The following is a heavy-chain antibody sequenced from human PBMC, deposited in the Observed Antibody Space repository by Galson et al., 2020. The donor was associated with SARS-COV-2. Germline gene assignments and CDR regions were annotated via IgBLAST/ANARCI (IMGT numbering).Heavy chain of an antibody. Sequence: SETLSLTCTVSGGSVSSGSYYWSWIRQPPGKGLEWIGYIYYSGSTNYNPSLKSRVTISVDTSKNQFSLKLSSVTAADTAVYYCARSSSSWYGHFDYWGQGTLVTVSS. V-gene: IGHV4-61*01. CDR2: IYYSGST. CDR3: ARSSSSWYGHFDY. J-gene: IGHJ4*02. CDR1: GGSVSSGSYY. D-gene: IGHD6-13*01.